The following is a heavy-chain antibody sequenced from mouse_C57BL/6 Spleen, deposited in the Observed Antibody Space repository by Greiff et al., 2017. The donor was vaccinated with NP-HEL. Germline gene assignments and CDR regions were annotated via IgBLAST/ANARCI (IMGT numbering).Heavy chain of an antibody. J-gene: IGHJ2*01. Sequence: VKLQESGAELVRPGASVTLSCKASGYTFTDYEMHWVKQTPVHGLEWIGAIDPETGGTAYNQKFKGKAILTADKSSSTAYMELRSLTSEDSAVYYCTREDIDSNYYFDYWGQGTTLTVSS. D-gene: IGHD2-5*01. CDR2: IDPETGGT. CDR3: TREDIDSNYYFDY. CDR1: GYTFTDYE. V-gene: IGHV1-15*01.